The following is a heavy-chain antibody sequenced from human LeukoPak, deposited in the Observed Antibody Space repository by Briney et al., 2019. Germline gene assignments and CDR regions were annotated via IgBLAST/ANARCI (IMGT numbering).Heavy chain of an antibody. J-gene: IGHJ4*02. D-gene: IGHD3-16*02. CDR2: INHSGST. CDR1: GGSFSGYY. V-gene: IGHV4-34*01. CDR3: ARGISLRVYYFDY. Sequence: SETLSLTCAVYGGSFSGYYWSWIRQPPGKGLEWIGEINHSGSTNYNPSLKSRVTISVDTSKNQFSLKLSSVTAADTAVYYCARGISLRVYYFDYWGKETLVTVSS.